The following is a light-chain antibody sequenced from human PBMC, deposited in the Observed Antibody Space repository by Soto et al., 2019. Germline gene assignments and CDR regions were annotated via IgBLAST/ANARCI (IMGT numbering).Light chain of an antibody. CDR2: GAS. Sequence: ETVMTQSPATLSLSPGERATLSCRASQSVSSKLVWYQQKPGQAPRFLIYGASTRATGIPARFRGSGSGTDFTLTISSLQPEDFATYSCQQSFSAPLTFGGGTRVEI. CDR3: QQSFSAPLT. J-gene: IGKJ4*01. V-gene: IGKV3-15*01. CDR1: QSVSSK.